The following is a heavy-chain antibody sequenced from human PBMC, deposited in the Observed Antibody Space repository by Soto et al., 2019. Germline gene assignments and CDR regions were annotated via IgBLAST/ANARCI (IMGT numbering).Heavy chain of an antibody. CDR2: INPSGGST. V-gene: IGHV1-46*01. Sequence: ASVKVSCKASGYTFTSYYMHWVRQAPGQGLEWMGIINPSGGSTSYAQKFQGRVTMTRDTSTSTVYMELSSLRSEDTAVYYCAGGRLGIAAAGDDAFDIWGQGTMVTVSS. CDR3: AGGRLGIAAAGDDAFDI. CDR1: GYTFTSYY. D-gene: IGHD6-13*01. J-gene: IGHJ3*02.